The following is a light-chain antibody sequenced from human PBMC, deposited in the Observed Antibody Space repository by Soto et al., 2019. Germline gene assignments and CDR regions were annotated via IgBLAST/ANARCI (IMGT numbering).Light chain of an antibody. CDR1: QDIHTW. CDR3: HHANSFPFS. CDR2: GAS. V-gene: IGKV1-12*02. J-gene: IGKJ3*01. Sequence: DIQMTQSPSSVSASVGDRVTITCRASQDIHTWLAWYQQKPGKAPNLLIYGASTFQSGVPSRFSASGSGRDFTLTISSLQPEDFATYYCHHANSFPFSFGPGT.